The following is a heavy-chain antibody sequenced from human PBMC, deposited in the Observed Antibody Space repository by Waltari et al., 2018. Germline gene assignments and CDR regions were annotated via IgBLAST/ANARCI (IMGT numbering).Heavy chain of an antibody. J-gene: IGHJ4*02. Sequence: ASGVTVSNNYMTWLRQAPGKGLELVSLIYSGGTTYYADSVRGRFTISRDGSKNTVYLQMNSLRAEDTAVYFCARNQVETALGYWGQGTLVTVSS. D-gene: IGHD2-21*02. CDR2: IYSGGTT. V-gene: IGHV3-53*01. CDR1: GVTVSNNY. CDR3: ARNQVETALGY.